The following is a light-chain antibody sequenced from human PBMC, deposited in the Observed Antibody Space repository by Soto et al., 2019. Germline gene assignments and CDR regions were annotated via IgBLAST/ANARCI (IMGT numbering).Light chain of an antibody. CDR1: QSVSSY. J-gene: IGKJ3*01. V-gene: IGKV3-11*01. CDR3: QQRSNWPPLFT. Sequence: EIVLTQSPATLSLSPGEIATHSCRASQSVSSYLAWYQQKPGQAPRLLIYDASNRATGIPARFSGSGSGTDFTLTISSLEPEDFAVYYCQQRSNWPPLFTFGPGTKVDIK. CDR2: DAS.